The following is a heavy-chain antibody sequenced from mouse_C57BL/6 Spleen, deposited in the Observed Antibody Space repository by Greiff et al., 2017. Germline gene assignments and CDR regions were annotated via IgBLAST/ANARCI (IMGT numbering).Heavy chain of an antibody. Sequence: QVQLQQPGAELVKPGASVKLSCKASGYTFTSYWMHWVKQRPGQGLEWIGMIHPNSGSTNYNEKVKSKATLTADKSSSTAYMQLSSLTSEDSAVYYWARGNDGYRSWFAYWGQGTLVTVSA. J-gene: IGHJ3*01. CDR1: GYTFTSYW. CDR2: IHPNSGST. D-gene: IGHD2-3*01. CDR3: ARGNDGYRSWFAY. V-gene: IGHV1-64*01.